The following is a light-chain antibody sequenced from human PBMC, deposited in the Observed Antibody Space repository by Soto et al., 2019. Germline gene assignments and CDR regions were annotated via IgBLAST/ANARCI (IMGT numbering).Light chain of an antibody. Sequence: QSALTQPASVSGSPGQSITISCSGNSSDIGTYNHVAWFQQFPGKTPKLVIYSVSDRPSGVSYRFSGSKSGNTASLTISGLQADDEADYYCISYTVSRSYVFGTGTKVTVL. J-gene: IGLJ1*01. CDR1: SSDIGTYNH. CDR3: ISYTVSRSYV. CDR2: SVS. V-gene: IGLV2-14*01.